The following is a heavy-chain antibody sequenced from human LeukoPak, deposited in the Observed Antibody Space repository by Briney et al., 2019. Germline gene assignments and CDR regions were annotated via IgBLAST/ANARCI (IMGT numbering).Heavy chain of an antibody. J-gene: IGHJ3*02. D-gene: IGHD3-16*01. Sequence: SETLSLTCSVSGGSMSRSSFYWGWLRQSPGKGLEWIGSVYYSGSTYYNPSLKSRVTISVDTSKNQFSLILSSVTAADTAVYFCARDRHVTDKLGGDAFDIWGQGTTVTVSS. CDR1: GGSMSRSSFY. CDR2: VYYSGST. V-gene: IGHV4-39*07. CDR3: ARDRHVTDKLGGDAFDI.